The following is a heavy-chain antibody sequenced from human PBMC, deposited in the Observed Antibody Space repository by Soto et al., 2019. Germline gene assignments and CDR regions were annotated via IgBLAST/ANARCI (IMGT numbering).Heavy chain of an antibody. CDR2: IYYSGST. Sequence: SETLSLTCTVSGGSISSSSYYWGWIRQPPGKGLEWIGSIYYSGSTYYNPSLKSRVTISVDTSKNQFSLKRSSVTAADTAVYYCARHDIVVVPAAMVGWFDPWGQGTLVTVSS. D-gene: IGHD2-2*01. V-gene: IGHV4-39*01. CDR3: ARHDIVVVPAAMVGWFDP. J-gene: IGHJ5*02. CDR1: GGSISSSSYY.